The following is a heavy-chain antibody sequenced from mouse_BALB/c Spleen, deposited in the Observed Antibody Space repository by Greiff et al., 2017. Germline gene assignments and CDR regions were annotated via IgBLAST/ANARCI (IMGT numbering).Heavy chain of an antibody. J-gene: IGHJ2*01. CDR2: ISSGGGST. V-gene: IGHV5-12-1*01. CDR3: ARLGGYYFDY. Sequence: EVQVVESGGGLVKPGGSLKLSCAASGFAFSSYDMSWVRQTPEKRLEWVAYISSGGGSTYYPDTVKGRFTISRDNAKNTLYLQMSSLKSEDTAMYYCARLGGYYFDYWGQGTTLTVSS. CDR1: GFAFSSYD. D-gene: IGHD1-1*02.